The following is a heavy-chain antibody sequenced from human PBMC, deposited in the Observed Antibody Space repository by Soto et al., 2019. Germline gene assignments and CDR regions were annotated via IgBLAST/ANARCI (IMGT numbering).Heavy chain of an antibody. J-gene: IGHJ5*02. Sequence: PSETLSLTCTASSGSISSYYWSWIRQPPGKGLEWIGYIYYSGSTNYNPSLKSRVTISVDTSKNQFSLKLSSVTAADTAVYYCARDGGHYYGSGSYLGTWGQGTLVTVSS. V-gene: IGHV4-59*01. D-gene: IGHD3-10*01. CDR1: SGSISSYY. CDR3: ARDGGHYYGSGSYLGT. CDR2: IYYSGST.